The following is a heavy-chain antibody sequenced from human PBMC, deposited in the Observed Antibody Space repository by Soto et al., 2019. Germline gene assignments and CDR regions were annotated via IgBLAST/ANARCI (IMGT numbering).Heavy chain of an antibody. J-gene: IGHJ6*02. CDR2: ISAYNGNT. V-gene: IGHV1-18*01. CDR1: GYTFTSYG. Sequence: ASVKVSCKASGYTFTSYGISWVRQAPGQGLEWMGWISAYNGNTNYAQKLQGRVTMTTDTSTSTAYMELRSLRSDDTAVYYCAREYSSSSLAYYYYGMDVWGQGTTVTVSS. D-gene: IGHD6-13*01. CDR3: AREYSSSSLAYYYYGMDV.